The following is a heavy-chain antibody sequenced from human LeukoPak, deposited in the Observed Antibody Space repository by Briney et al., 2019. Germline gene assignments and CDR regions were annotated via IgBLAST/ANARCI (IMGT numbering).Heavy chain of an antibody. J-gene: IGHJ4*02. CDR3: ARKTPINGQVRVFDY. D-gene: IGHD4-11*01. Sequence: ASVKVSCKASGYTFTGYYMHWVRHAPGQGLEWMGRINPNIGGTNYAQKLQGRGVMTTTTSISTAYMELSRLRSDVTAVYYCARKTPINGQVRVFDYWGQGTLVTVSS. V-gene: IGHV1-2*06. CDR1: GYTFTGYY. CDR2: INPNIGGT.